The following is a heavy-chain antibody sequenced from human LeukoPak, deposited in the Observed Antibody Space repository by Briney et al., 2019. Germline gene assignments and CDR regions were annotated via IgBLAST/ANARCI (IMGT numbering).Heavy chain of an antibody. CDR2: IYYSGST. D-gene: IGHD4-23*01. V-gene: IGHV4-30-4*08. CDR3: ARVMYGGNSVTGFFDY. CDR1: GGSISSGDYY. J-gene: IGHJ4*02. Sequence: SETLSLTCTVSGGSISSGDYYWSWIRQPPGKGLEWTGYIYYSGSTYYNPSLKSRVTISVDTSKNQFSLKLSSVTAADTAVYYCARVMYGGNSVTGFFDYWGQGTLVTVSS.